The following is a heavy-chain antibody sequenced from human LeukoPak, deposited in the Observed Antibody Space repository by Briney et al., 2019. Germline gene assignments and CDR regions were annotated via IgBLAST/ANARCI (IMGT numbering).Heavy chain of an antibody. CDR2: ISAYNGNT. Sequence: ASVKVSCKASGYTFTSYGISWVRQAPGQGLEWMGWISAYNGNTNYAQKLQGRVTMTTDTSTSTAYMELRSLRSDDTAVYYCARDLSHYYDSSGLDVFDIWGQGTMVTVSS. V-gene: IGHV1-18*01. CDR1: GYTFTSYG. CDR3: ARDLSHYYDSSGLDVFDI. D-gene: IGHD3-22*01. J-gene: IGHJ3*02.